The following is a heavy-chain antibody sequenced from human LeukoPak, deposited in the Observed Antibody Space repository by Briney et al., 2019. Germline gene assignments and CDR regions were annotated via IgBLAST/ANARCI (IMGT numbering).Heavy chain of an antibody. CDR3: ARAYSSGWYHLFDY. CDR1: GFTFSSYA. V-gene: IGHV3-30-3*01. D-gene: IGHD6-19*01. J-gene: IGHJ4*02. Sequence: PGGSLRLSCAASGFTFSSYAMSWVRQAPGKGLEWVAVISYDGSNKYYADSVKGRFTISRDNSKNTLYLQMNSLRAEDTAVYYCARAYSSGWYHLFDYWGQGTLVTVSS. CDR2: ISYDGSNK.